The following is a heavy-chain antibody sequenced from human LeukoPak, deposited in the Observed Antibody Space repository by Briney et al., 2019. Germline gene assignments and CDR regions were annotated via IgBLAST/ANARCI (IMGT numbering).Heavy chain of an antibody. CDR3: ARAGAETIFGVTYYYYMDV. CDR2: IYYSGST. D-gene: IGHD3-3*01. CDR1: GGSISSYY. V-gene: IGHV4-59*01. Sequence: SETLSLTCTVSGGSISSYYWSWIRQPPGKGLEWIGYIYYSGSTNYNPSLKSRVTISVDTSKNQFSLKLSSVTAADTAVYYCARAGAETIFGVTYYYYMDVWGKGTTVTVSS. J-gene: IGHJ6*03.